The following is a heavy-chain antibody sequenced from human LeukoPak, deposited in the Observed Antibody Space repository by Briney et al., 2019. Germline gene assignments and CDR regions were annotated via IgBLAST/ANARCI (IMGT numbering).Heavy chain of an antibody. Sequence: SETLSLTCTVSGGSFSNCNYYWSWLRQPPGTALEWIGYIYYSGNTNYNPSLEGRVTISVDTSKNHFSVKLSSVTAADTAVYYCARSQNYYGSGDYWSQGTLVTVSS. CDR1: GGSFSNCNYY. V-gene: IGHV4-61*03. D-gene: IGHD3-10*01. J-gene: IGHJ4*02. CDR3: ARSQNYYGSGDY. CDR2: IYYSGNT.